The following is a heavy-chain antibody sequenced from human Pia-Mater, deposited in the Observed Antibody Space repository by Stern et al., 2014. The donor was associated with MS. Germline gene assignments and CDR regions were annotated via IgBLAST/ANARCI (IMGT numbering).Heavy chain of an antibody. Sequence: QMQMVQSGAEVKKPGSSVKVSCKASGGTFSSYAISWVRQAPGQGLEWMGGIIPIFGTANYAQKFQGRVTITADKSPSTAYMELSRLRSEDTAVYYCARDYGMTTTTGAFDIWGQGTMVTVSS. CDR2: IIPIFGTA. V-gene: IGHV1-69*06. D-gene: IGHD5-24*01. CDR3: ARDYGMTTTTGAFDI. CDR1: GGTFSSYA. J-gene: IGHJ3*02.